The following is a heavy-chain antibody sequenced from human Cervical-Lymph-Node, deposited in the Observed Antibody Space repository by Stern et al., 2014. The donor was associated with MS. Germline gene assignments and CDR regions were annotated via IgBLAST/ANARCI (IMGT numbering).Heavy chain of an antibody. D-gene: IGHD6-6*01. Sequence: VQLLESGAEVKKPGSSVKVSCKTSGGTFNTFALSWVRQAPGQGLEWMGGIIPIFGTADNVQKFQGRVTITADESTDTVYMELSSLRPEDTATYYCATDKTRSSVGGNYYYIMDVWGQGTTVTVSS. CDR3: ATDKTRSSVGGNYYYIMDV. CDR1: GGTFNTFA. J-gene: IGHJ6*02. V-gene: IGHV1-69*01. CDR2: IIPIFGTA.